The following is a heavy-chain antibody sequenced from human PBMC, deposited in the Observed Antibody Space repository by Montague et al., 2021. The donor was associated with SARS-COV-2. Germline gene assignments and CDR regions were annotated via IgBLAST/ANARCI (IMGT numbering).Heavy chain of an antibody. D-gene: IGHD1-26*01. V-gene: IGHV4-4*02. J-gene: IGHJ5*02. CDR1: GGSVSSDNW. Sequence: SETLSLTCTVSGGSVSSDNWWTWVRQPPGKGLKWIGEIYRSGTTNYNPSLQSRVTISVDKSRNHLSLNLRSVTAADTAMYYCALPLGGARFDPWGQGILVTVSS. CDR3: ALPLGGARFDP. CDR2: IYRSGTT.